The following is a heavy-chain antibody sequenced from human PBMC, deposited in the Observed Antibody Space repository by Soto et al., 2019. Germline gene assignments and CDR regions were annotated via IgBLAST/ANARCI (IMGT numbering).Heavy chain of an antibody. Sequence: GGSLRLSCAASGFTFSSYAMSWVRQAPGKGLEWVSAISGSGGSTYYADSVKGRFTISRDNSKNTLYLQMNSLRAEDTAVYYCAKDRSRVLLWFGELFSLDYWGQGTLVTVSS. CDR3: AKDRSRVLLWFGELFSLDY. D-gene: IGHD3-10*01. J-gene: IGHJ4*02. CDR1: GFTFSSYA. CDR2: ISGSGGST. V-gene: IGHV3-23*01.